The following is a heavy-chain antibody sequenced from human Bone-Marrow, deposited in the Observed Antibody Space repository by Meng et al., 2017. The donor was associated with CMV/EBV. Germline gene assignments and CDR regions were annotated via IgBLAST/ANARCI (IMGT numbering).Heavy chain of an antibody. J-gene: IGHJ6*02. D-gene: IGHD2/OR15-2a*01. CDR2: ISYDGSKK. CDR1: GFTFTDFA. CDR3: VLSTRTYGLDV. V-gene: IGHV3-30*04. Sequence: GGSRRLSCAASGFTFTDFAIHWVRQAPGKGLEWVAIISYDGSKKYYADSMKGRFTISRDNFRNTLYLQMNSLRPEDTAVYYCVLSTRTYGLDVWGQGTMVTVSS.